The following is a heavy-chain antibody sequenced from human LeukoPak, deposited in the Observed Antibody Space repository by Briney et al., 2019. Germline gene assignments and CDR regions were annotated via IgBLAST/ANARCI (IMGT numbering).Heavy chain of an antibody. Sequence: SETLSLTCTVSGGSISSYYWSWIRQPAGKGLEWIGRIYTSGSTNYNPSLKSRVTMSVDTSKNQFSLKLSSVTAADTAVYYCARDRTQWLSSNWYGPFDPWGQGTLVTVSS. CDR2: IYTSGST. D-gene: IGHD6-13*01. CDR1: GGSISSYY. V-gene: IGHV4-4*07. J-gene: IGHJ5*02. CDR3: ARDRTQWLSSNWYGPFDP.